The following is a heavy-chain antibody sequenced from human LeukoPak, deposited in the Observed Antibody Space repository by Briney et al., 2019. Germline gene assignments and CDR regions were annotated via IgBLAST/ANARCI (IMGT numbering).Heavy chain of an antibody. D-gene: IGHD3/OR15-3a*01. CDR3: ARGRGHTRARPFFDYR. Sequence: PGGSLRLSCVASGFTLTTYSMHWVRQAPGKGLEYVSGISINGDNRYYANSVKGRFTISRDNSKNTVWLQMGSLRPEDTGVYFCARGRGHTRARPFFDYRGGQGSLITVSS. CDR1: GFTLTTYS. V-gene: IGHV3-64*01. J-gene: IGHJ4*02. CDR2: ISINGDNR.